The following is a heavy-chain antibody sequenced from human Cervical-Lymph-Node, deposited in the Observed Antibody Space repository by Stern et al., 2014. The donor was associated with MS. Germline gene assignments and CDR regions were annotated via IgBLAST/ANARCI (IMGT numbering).Heavy chain of an antibody. CDR3: TTLDRSYPYYCYGMDV. J-gene: IGHJ6*02. CDR2: IKSKTDGGTT. CDR1: GFTFRNAW. V-gene: IGHV3-15*02. Sequence: EVQLVESGGALVKPGGSLRLSCAASGFTFRNAWMTWIRQAPGKGLEWVGRIKSKTDGGTTDYAAPVQGRFTITRAASQNTLYPQMNSLKTENTAVYYCTTLDRSYPYYCYGMDVWGQGTTVTVSS. D-gene: IGHD1-26*01.